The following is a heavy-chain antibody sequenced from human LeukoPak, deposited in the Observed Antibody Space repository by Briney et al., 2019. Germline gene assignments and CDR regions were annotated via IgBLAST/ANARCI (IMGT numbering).Heavy chain of an antibody. J-gene: IGHJ4*02. CDR2: ISSSSSYI. CDR1: GFSLSAYW. V-gene: IGHV3-21*01. CDR3: ARDVRFLEWSHFDY. D-gene: IGHD3-3*01. Sequence: GGSLRLSCAASGFSLSAYWMTWVRQAPGEGLEWVSSISSSSSYIYYADSVKGRFTISRDNAKNSLYLQMNSLRAEDTAVYYCARDVRFLEWSHFDYWGQGTLVTVSS.